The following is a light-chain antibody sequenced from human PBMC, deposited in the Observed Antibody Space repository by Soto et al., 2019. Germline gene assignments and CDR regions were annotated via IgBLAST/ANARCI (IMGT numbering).Light chain of an antibody. CDR2: DTS. CDR3: QQRSNWPLT. V-gene: IGKV3-11*01. J-gene: IGKJ4*01. CDR1: QSVRNY. Sequence: IVLTQSPATLSLSPGERATLSCRASQSVRNYLAWSQQKPGQAPRLLIYDTSNRATGIPARFSGSGSETDFTLTISRLEPEDFAVYDCQQRSNWPLTFGGGTKVEIK.